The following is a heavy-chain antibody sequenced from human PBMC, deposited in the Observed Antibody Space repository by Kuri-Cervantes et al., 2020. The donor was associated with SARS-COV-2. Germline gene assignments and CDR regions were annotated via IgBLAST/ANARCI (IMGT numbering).Heavy chain of an antibody. CDR1: GFTFSLYG. V-gene: IGHV3-33*01. D-gene: IGHD5-12*01. Sequence: GESLKISCEASGFTFSLYGMHWVRQAPGKGLEWVAVIYYDGSNKYYADSVKGRFSISRDNSKNTLYLQMNSLRAEDTAVYRCARDQYSGYETYGMDVWGQGTTVTVSS. CDR3: ARDQYSGYETYGMDV. CDR2: IYYDGSNK. J-gene: IGHJ6*02.